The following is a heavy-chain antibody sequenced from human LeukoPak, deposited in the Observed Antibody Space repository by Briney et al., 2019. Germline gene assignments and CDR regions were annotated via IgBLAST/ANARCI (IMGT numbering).Heavy chain of an antibody. V-gene: IGHV3-23*01. CDR1: GFTFSSYA. CDR2: ISGSGGST. D-gene: IGHD2-15*01. CDR3: ATRILGPSYFDY. Sequence: GGSLRLSCAASGFTFSSYAMSWVRQAPGKGLEWVSAISGSGGSTYYADSVKGRFTISRDNSKNTLYLQMNNLRAEDTAVYYCATRILGPSYFDYWGQGTLVTVSS. J-gene: IGHJ4*02.